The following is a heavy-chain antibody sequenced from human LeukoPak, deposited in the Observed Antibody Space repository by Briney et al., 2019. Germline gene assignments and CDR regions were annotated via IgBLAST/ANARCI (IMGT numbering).Heavy chain of an antibody. J-gene: IGHJ6*02. Sequence: GGSLRLSCAASGFTFSSYAMSWVRQAPGKGLEWVSGISGSGGSTYADSVKGRFTISRDNSKNTLYLQMNSLRAEDTAVYYCARAPRGYCSGGSCYYYYGMDVWGQGTTVTVSS. CDR3: ARAPRGYCSGGSCYYYYGMDV. CDR1: GFTFSSYA. V-gene: IGHV3-23*01. CDR2: ISGSGGST. D-gene: IGHD2-15*01.